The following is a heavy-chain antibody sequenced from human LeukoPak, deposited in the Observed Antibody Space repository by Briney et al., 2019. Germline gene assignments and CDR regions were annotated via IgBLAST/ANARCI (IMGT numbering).Heavy chain of an antibody. CDR2: ISSSSSYI. CDR1: RFTFSSYS. V-gene: IGHV3-21*04. J-gene: IGHJ4*02. D-gene: IGHD3-22*01. Sequence: GGSLRLSCAASRFTFSSYSMNWVRQAPGKGLEWVSSISSSSSYIYYADSVKGRFTISRDNAKNSLYLQMNSLRAEDAAVYYCAKRIEDGSGYYSFAYWGQGTLVTVSS. CDR3: AKRIEDGSGYYSFAY.